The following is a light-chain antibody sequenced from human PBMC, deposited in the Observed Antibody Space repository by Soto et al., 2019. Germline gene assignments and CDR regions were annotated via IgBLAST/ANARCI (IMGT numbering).Light chain of an antibody. J-gene: IGLJ1*01. CDR2: EVS. Sequence: QSALTQPASVSGSPGPSITISCTGTSSDVGGYNYVSWYQQHSGKAPKLMIYEVSNRPSGVSNRFSGSKSGNTASLTISGLQAEDEADYYCSSYTSSSSLYVFGTGTKLTVL. CDR1: SSDVGGYNY. V-gene: IGLV2-14*01. CDR3: SSYTSSSSLYV.